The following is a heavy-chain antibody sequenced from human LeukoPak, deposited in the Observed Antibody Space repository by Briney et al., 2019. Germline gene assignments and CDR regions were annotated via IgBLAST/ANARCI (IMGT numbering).Heavy chain of an antibody. CDR1: GGSISSYY. V-gene: IGHV4-59*01. CDR3: ARGHYYXXSXHDY. CDR2: IYYSGST. J-gene: IGHJ4*02. Sequence: PSETLSLTCTVSGGSISSYYWSWIRQPPGKGLEWIGYIYYSGSTNYNPSLKSRVTISVDTSKNQFSLKLSSVTAADTAVYYCARGHYYXXSXHDYWGQGTLVTVSS. D-gene: IGHD3-22*01.